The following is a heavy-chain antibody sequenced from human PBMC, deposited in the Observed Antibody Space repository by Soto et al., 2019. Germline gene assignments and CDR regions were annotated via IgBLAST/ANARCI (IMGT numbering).Heavy chain of an antibody. J-gene: IGHJ4*02. Sequence: QVQLVESGGGVVQPGGSLRLSCAASGFTFSSCAMHWVRQVPGKGLEWLAVVSHDGSLYPYADSVKGRFSISRDNSRKTLYLQMNSLRPEETAVYYCVKDRSATWSVDYWGQGTLVTVSS. CDR2: VSHDGSLY. D-gene: IGHD2-8*02. CDR3: VKDRSATWSVDY. CDR1: GFTFSSCA. V-gene: IGHV3-30*18.